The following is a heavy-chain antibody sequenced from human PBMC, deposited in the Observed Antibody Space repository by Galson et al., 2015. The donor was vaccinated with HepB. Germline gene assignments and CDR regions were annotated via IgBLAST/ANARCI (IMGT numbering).Heavy chain of an antibody. CDR2: IYYLGNT. CDR1: GGSISSGDYY. V-gene: IGHV4-31*03. D-gene: IGHD2-15*01. J-gene: IGHJ4*02. CDR3: ARVRGYCSRGSCYHLDY. Sequence: TLSLTCIVSGGSISSGDYYWSWIRQHPGKGLEYIGYIYYLGNTNYNTSLKSRVTISVDTSKNQFSLELSSVTAADTAVYYCARVRGYCSRGSCYHLDYWGQGTLVTVSS.